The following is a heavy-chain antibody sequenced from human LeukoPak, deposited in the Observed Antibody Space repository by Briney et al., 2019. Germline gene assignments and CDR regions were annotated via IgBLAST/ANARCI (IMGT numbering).Heavy chain of an antibody. D-gene: IGHD3-10*01. CDR2: ISYDGSNK. V-gene: IGHV3-30*03. Sequence: GGSLRLSCAASGLIFSNYWMHWVRQAPGKGLEWVAVISYDGSNKYYADSVKGRFTISRDNSKNTLYLQMNSLRAEDTAVYYCARSGSGTMVRGGFDPWGQGTLVTVPS. J-gene: IGHJ5*02. CDR3: ARSGSGTMVRGGFDP. CDR1: GLIFSNYW.